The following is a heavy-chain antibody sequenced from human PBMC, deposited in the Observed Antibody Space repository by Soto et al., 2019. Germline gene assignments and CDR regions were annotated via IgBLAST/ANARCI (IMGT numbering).Heavy chain of an antibody. V-gene: IGHV1-69*06. Sequence: SVKVSCKASGGTFNSYTINWVRQAPGRGLEWVGQVVPMYDSVNYAENFQGRVTITADKSTKTAYLELTSLRSEDTALYFCASWRSYSGSYCFENWGQGSLVTVCS. J-gene: IGHJ4*02. CDR3: ASWRSYSGSYCFEN. CDR1: GGTFNSYT. D-gene: IGHD1-26*01. CDR2: VVPMYDSV.